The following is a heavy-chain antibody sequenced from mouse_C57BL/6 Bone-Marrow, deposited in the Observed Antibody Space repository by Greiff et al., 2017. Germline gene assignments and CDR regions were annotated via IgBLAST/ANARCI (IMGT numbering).Heavy chain of an antibody. CDR1: GYAFSSSW. J-gene: IGHJ4*01. Sequence: VQLQQSGPELVKPGASVKISCKASGYAFSSSWMNWVKQRPGKGLEWIGRIYPGDGDTNYNGKFKGKATLTADKSSSTAYMQLSSLTSEDSAVYFCARGYGSGYGYAMDYWGQGTSVTVSS. V-gene: IGHV1-82*01. CDR3: ARGYGSGYGYAMDY. CDR2: IYPGDGDT. D-gene: IGHD1-1*01.